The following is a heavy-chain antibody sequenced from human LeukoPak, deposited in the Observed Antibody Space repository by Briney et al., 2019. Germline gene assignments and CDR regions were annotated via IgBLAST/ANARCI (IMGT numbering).Heavy chain of an antibody. CDR1: GFTFSDHV. CDR3: ARSSYSSSSSV. V-gene: IGHV3-7*03. J-gene: IGHJ3*01. Sequence: PGGSLRLSCAASGFTFSDHVMSWSRQAPGKGLEWVASINSDGSEGYYADVVKGRFTISRDNAKNSLYLQINSLRAEDTAVYYCARSSYSSSSSVWGQGTMVTVSS. D-gene: IGHD6-6*01. CDR2: INSDGSEG.